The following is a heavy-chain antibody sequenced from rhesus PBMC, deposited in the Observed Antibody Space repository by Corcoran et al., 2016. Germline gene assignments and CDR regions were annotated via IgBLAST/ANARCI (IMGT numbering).Heavy chain of an antibody. V-gene: IGHV4-169*01. CDR2: IYGSGSST. CDR3: ARGPNTRWYFDL. CDR1: GGSISSSY. D-gene: IGHD4-23*01. Sequence: QLQLQESGPGLVKPSETLSVTCAVSGGSISSSYWSWIRQAPGKGLEWIGYIYGSGSSTNYNPSLKSRVTLSVDTSKNQLSLKLSSVTTADTAVYYCARGPNTRWYFDLWGPGTPITISS. J-gene: IGHJ2*01.